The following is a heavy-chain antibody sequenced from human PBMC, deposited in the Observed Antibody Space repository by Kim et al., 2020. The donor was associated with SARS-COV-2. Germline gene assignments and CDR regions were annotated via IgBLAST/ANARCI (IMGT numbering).Heavy chain of an antibody. CDR2: MFYGGTT. J-gene: IGHJ3*01. D-gene: IGHD2-8*01. V-gene: IGHV4-59*13. Sequence: SETLSLTCTVSGRSISTYYWSWIRQPPGKGLECIGYMFYGGTTYYNPSLKSRVTLSVDTSKNQFSLTLTPVTAADTAVYYCASFPPSNAGAFDAWGQGTMVTVSS. CDR3: ASFPPSNAGAFDA. CDR1: GRSISTYY.